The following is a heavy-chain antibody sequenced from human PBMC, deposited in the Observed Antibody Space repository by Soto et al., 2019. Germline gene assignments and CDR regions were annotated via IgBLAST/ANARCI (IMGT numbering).Heavy chain of an antibody. CDR1: GYTFTSYD. CDR2: MNPNSGNT. Sequence: ASVKVSSKASGYTFTSYDINWVRQATGQGREWMGWMNPNSGNTRYAQKFQGRVTMTRNTSISTSYMELRSLRSEDTGVYYCARGQDWNYVGYWGQGTLVTVSA. V-gene: IGHV1-8*01. CDR3: ARGQDWNYVGY. D-gene: IGHD1-7*01. J-gene: IGHJ4*02.